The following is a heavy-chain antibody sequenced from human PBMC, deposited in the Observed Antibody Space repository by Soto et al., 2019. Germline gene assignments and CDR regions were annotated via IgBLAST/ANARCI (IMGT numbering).Heavy chain of an antibody. CDR2: ISGSGGST. Sequence: GGSLRLSCAASGFTFSSYAMSWVRQAPGKGLEWVSAISGSGGSTYYADSAKGRFTISRDNSKNTLYLQMNSLRAEDTAVYYCAKMGYDILTGYYEPGTAYFDYWGQGTLVTVSS. CDR3: AKMGYDILTGYYEPGTAYFDY. J-gene: IGHJ4*02. CDR1: GFTFSSYA. D-gene: IGHD3-9*01. V-gene: IGHV3-23*01.